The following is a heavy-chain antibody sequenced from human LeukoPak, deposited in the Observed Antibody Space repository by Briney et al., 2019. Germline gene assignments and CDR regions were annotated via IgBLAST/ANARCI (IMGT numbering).Heavy chain of an antibody. CDR1: GGSISSYY. CDR3: ARGRRYDY. V-gene: IGHV4-59*01. Sequence: SETPSLTCTVSGGSISSYYWSWIRQPPGKGLEWIGYIYYSGSTNYNPSLKSRVTISVDTSKNQFSLKLSSVTAADTAVYYCARGRRYDYWGQGTLVTVSS. CDR2: IYYSGST. J-gene: IGHJ4*02.